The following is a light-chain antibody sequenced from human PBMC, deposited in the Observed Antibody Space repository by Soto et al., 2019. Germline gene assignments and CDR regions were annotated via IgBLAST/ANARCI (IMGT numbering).Light chain of an antibody. Sequence: EIVMTQSPATLSVSPGERATLSCRASPSVSSNLDWYQQKPGQAPRLLIYGASTRAPGIPASFSGSGSGSEFTLTVSRLQCEEFAFYHCQKYNNWAPYTFGQGTKRE. CDR2: GAS. CDR3: QKYNNWAPYT. V-gene: IGKV3-15*01. CDR1: PSVSSN. J-gene: IGKJ2*01.